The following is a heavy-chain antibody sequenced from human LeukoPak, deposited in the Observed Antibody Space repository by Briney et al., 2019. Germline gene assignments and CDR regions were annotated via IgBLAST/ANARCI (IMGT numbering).Heavy chain of an antibody. CDR1: GFTFSSFS. D-gene: IGHD2-2*01. V-gene: IGHV3-23*01. CDR2: ISGSGGST. CDR3: AKGPHIIVVPAAYIDY. J-gene: IGHJ4*02. Sequence: GGSLRLSCAASGFTFSSFSMNWVRQAPGKGLEWVSAISGSGGSTYYADSVKGRFTVSRDNSKNTLYLQMNSLRAEDTAVYYCAKGPHIIVVPAAYIDYWGQGTLVTVSS.